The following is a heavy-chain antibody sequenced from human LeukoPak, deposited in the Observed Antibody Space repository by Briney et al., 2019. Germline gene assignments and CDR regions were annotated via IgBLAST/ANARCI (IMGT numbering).Heavy chain of an antibody. CDR1: GFTFSSYS. CDR3: ARETSYSYGLDY. CDR2: ISSSSSYI. V-gene: IGHV3-21*01. D-gene: IGHD5-18*01. J-gene: IGHJ4*02. Sequence: PGGSLRLSCAASGFTFSSYSMYWVRQAPGKGLEWVSSISSSSSYIYYADSVKGRITISRDNAKNSLYLQMNSLRAEDTAVYYCARETSYSYGLDYWGQGTLVTVSS.